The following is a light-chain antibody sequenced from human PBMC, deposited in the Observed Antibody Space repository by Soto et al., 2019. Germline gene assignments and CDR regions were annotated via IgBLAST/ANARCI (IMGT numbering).Light chain of an antibody. Sequence: DIQMTQFPSTLSASVGDRVTITCRASQNVDNRLAWYQQKPGKVPKLLIYKASNLQSGVPSRFSGSGSGTEFTLTISSLQPDDFASFYCQQYKSYSLTFGGGTKVEIK. V-gene: IGKV1-5*03. CDR1: QNVDNR. CDR2: KAS. J-gene: IGKJ4*01. CDR3: QQYKSYSLT.